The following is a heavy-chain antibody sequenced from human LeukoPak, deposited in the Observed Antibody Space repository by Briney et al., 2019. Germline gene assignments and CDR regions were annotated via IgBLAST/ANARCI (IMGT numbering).Heavy chain of an antibody. V-gene: IGHV1-69*01. CDR3: ARIGLQQLVPRSYYYMDV. J-gene: IGHJ6*03. CDR2: IIPIFGTA. CDR1: GGTFSSYA. Sequence: ASVKVSCKASGGTFSSYAISWVRQAPGRGLEWMGGIIPIFGTANYAQKFQGRVTITADESTSTAYMELSSLRSEDTAVYYCARIGLQQLVPRSYYYMDVWGKGTTVTVSS. D-gene: IGHD6-6*01.